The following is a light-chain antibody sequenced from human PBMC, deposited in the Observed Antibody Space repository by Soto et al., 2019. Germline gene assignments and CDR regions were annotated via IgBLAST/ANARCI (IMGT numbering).Light chain of an antibody. CDR1: QTINKY. Sequence: DIQMTQSPSSLSASVGDRVTITCLASQTINKYLNWYQHKPGKAPTLLIYAASSLQSGVPSRFSGSGSGAAFTLTINNLQPEDFATYYCQQSYITPPLTFGQGTRLEIK. CDR3: QQSYITPPLT. CDR2: AAS. V-gene: IGKV1-39*01. J-gene: IGKJ5*01.